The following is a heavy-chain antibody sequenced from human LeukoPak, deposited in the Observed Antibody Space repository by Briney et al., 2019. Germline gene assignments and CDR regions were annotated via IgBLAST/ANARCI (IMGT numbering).Heavy chain of an antibody. CDR3: AKDRSTGWYAGFDS. D-gene: IGHD6-19*01. CDR2: IWSDGSNK. J-gene: IGHJ4*02. CDR1: GFTFSSYG. Sequence: GGSLRLSCAASGFTFSSYGMHWVRQTPGKGLEWVAVIWSDGSNKYYADSVKGRFTISRDNSKNTLYLQMNSLSAEDTAVFYCAKDRSTGWYAGFDSWGQGTLLTVSS. V-gene: IGHV3-30*02.